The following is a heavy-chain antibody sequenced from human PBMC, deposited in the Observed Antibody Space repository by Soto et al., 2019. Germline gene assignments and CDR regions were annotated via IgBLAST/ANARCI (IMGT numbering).Heavy chain of an antibody. D-gene: IGHD2-2*01. CDR2: ISAYNGNT. Sequence: GASVKVSCKASGYTFTSYGISWVRQAPGQGLEWMGWISAYNGNTKYSQKFQGRVTITRDTSASTAYMELSSLRSEDTAVYYCAREACSSTSCYVYFDYWGQGTLVTVSS. CDR1: GYTFTSYG. CDR3: AREACSSTSCYVYFDY. V-gene: IGHV1-18*01. J-gene: IGHJ4*02.